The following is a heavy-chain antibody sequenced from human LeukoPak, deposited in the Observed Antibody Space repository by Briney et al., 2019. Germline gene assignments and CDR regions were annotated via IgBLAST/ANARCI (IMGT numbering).Heavy chain of an antibody. V-gene: IGHV3-21*01. CDR2: ISTSSSYI. D-gene: IGHD6-13*01. CDR3: ARAAIAAARIYYYMDV. Sequence: GGSLRLSCAASGFTFSSYSMNWVRQAPGKGLEWVSFISTSSSYIHNADSVKGRFTISRDDAENSLYLQMNSLRAEDTAVYYCARAAIAAARIYYYMDVWGKGTTVTVSS. CDR1: GFTFSSYS. J-gene: IGHJ6*03.